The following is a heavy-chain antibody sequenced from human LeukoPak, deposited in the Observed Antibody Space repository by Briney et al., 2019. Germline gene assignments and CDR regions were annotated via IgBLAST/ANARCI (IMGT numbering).Heavy chain of an antibody. J-gene: IGHJ6*02. CDR2: IRAYNGNT. CDR1: GYTFTSYV. CDR3: ARGFIVVVPAAKKTSPGYYYYGMDV. V-gene: IGHV1-18*01. D-gene: IGHD2-2*01. Sequence: ASVKVSCKASGYTFTSYVISWVRQAPGQGLEWMGWIRAYNGNTNYAQKLQGRVTMTTDTSTSTAYMELRSLRSDDTAVYYCARGFIVVVPAAKKTSPGYYYYGMDVWGQGTTVTVSS.